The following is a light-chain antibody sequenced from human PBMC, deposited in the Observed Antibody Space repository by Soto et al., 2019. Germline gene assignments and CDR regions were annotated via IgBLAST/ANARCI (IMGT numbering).Light chain of an antibody. CDR2: GAS. V-gene: IGKV3-20*01. CDR3: QQYGSSPRT. J-gene: IGKJ2*01. Sequence: EIVLTQSPGTLSLSPGERATLSCRASQSVSSSYLAWYQQKPGQAHRLLIYGASSRATGIPDRFSGSGSGTDFTLTISRLEPEDFAVDYWQQYGSSPRTFGQGTKLEIK. CDR1: QSVSSSY.